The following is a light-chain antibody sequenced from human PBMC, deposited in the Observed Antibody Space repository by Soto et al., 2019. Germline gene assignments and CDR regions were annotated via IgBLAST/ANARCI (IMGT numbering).Light chain of an antibody. CDR1: QGIRND. CDR3: LQDYNYPWT. Sequence: AIQMTQAPSSLAASVGDRVTITCRASQGIRNDLGWYQQKPGKAPKLLIYAASSLQSAVPSRFSGSGSGTDFTLTISSLQPEDFATYYCLQDYNYPWTFGQGTNADIK. J-gene: IGKJ1*01. CDR2: AAS. V-gene: IGKV1-6*01.